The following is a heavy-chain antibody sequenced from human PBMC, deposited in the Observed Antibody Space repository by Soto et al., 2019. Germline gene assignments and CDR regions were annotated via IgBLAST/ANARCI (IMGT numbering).Heavy chain of an antibody. V-gene: IGHV3-21*01. CDR3: ERIGEEWHPHYFDF. CDR1: GFSFSSYS. J-gene: IGHJ4*02. D-gene: IGHD3-3*01. CDR2: ITSSGSYI. Sequence: PGGSLRLSCAASGFSFSSYSMNWVRQAPGKGLEWVSSITSSGSYIYYADSVKGRFTVSRDNARNSLYLQMNSLRVEDTAVYYCERIGEEWHPHYFDFWGQGNLVTVSS.